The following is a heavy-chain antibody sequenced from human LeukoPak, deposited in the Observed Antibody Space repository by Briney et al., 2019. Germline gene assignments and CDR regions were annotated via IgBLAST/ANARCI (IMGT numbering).Heavy chain of an antibody. V-gene: IGHV1-69*05. J-gene: IGHJ4*02. Sequence: SVKVSCKASGGTFSSYAISWVRQAPGQGLEWMGRIIPIFGTANYAQKFQGGVTITTDESTSTAYMELSSLRSEDTAVYYCAVDNVITTVTTDYWGQGTLVTVSS. D-gene: IGHD4-17*01. CDR3: AVDNVITTVTTDY. CDR1: GGTFSSYA. CDR2: IIPIFGTA.